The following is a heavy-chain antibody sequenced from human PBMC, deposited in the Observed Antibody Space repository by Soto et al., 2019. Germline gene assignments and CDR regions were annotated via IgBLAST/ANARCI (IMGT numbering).Heavy chain of an antibody. CDR3: AISSIAARPHYYYGMDV. J-gene: IGHJ6*02. Sequence: QVQLVQSGAEVKKPGASVKVSCKASGYTFTSYDINWVRQATGQGLEWMGWMNPNSGNTSYAQKFQGRVTMTRNTSISTAYMELSSLRSEDTAVYYCAISSIAARPHYYYGMDVWGQGTTVTVSS. CDR1: GYTFTSYD. CDR2: MNPNSGNT. V-gene: IGHV1-8*01. D-gene: IGHD6-6*01.